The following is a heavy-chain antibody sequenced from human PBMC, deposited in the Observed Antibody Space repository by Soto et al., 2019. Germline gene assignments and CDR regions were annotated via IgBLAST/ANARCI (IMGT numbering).Heavy chain of an antibody. CDR1: GYTCTGYY. CDR2: INPNSGGT. CDR3: ARRLGSGYFNWFDP. V-gene: IGHV1-2*02. Sequence: ASVKVSCKASGYTCTGYYMHWVRQAPGQGLEWMGWINPNSGGTNYAQKFQGRVTMTRDTSISTAYMELSRLRSDDTAVYYCARRLGSGYFNWFDPWGQGTLVTVSS. J-gene: IGHJ5*02. D-gene: IGHD3-22*01.